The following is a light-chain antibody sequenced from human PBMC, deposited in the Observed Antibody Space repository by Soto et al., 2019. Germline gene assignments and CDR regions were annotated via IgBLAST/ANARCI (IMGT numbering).Light chain of an antibody. J-gene: IGKJ4*01. CDR1: QIVGTY. CDR2: DAS. V-gene: IGKV3-11*01. Sequence: EIVLTQSPATLSLSPGERATLSCRASQIVGTYLAWYQQKPGQAPRLLIYDASNRATGIPARFSGSGSGTDFTLTISSLEPEDFAVYYCQRHSTWLTFGGGTKVEIK. CDR3: QRHSTWLT.